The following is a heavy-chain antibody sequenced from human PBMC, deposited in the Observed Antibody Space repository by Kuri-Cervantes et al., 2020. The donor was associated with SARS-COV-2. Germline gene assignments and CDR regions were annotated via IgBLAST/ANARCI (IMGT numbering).Heavy chain of an antibody. CDR1: GFKFNSYG. D-gene: IGHD3-3*01. J-gene: IGHJ4*02. CDR2: IWYDGSNE. CDR3: TTATFFGVSIIGGIDL. V-gene: IGHV3-33*03. Sequence: GESLKISCAASGFKFNSYGMQWVRQAPGKGLEWVAVIWYDGSNEYYADSVKGRFTISRDNSKSTLHLQMNSLRAEDTAVYYCTTATFFGVSIIGGIDLWGQGTLVTVSS.